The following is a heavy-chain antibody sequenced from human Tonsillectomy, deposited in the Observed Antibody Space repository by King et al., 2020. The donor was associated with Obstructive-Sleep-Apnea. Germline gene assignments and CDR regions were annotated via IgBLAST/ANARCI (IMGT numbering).Heavy chain of an antibody. D-gene: IGHD2-8*01. Sequence: QLVQSGAEVKKPGASVKVSCKASGYTFTSYDIDWVRQATGQGLEWMGWMNPNSGNTDYAQKFQGRVSMTRNTSMSTAYMELSALRSEDTAVYYCATRRGAGTSDYWGQGTLVTVSS. CDR2: MNPNSGNT. V-gene: IGHV1-8*01. CDR1: GYTFTSYD. J-gene: IGHJ4*02. CDR3: ATRRGAGTSDY.